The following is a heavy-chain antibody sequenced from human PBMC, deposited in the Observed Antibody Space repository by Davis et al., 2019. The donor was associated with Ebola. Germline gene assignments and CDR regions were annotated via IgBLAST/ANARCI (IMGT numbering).Heavy chain of an antibody. V-gene: IGHV4-61*03. J-gene: IGHJ3*02. CDR1: GGSISSSSYY. Sequence: SETLSLTCTVPGGSISSSSYYWSWIRQPPGKGLEWIGYIYNSGSTTYNPSLKSRVTISQDTSKNHFSLKVNFMTAADTAVYYCARDGQETYDAFDIWGQGTMVTVSS. CDR3: ARDGQETYDAFDI. CDR2: IYNSGST.